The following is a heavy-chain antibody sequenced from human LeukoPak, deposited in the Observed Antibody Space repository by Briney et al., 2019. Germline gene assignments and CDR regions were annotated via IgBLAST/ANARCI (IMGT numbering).Heavy chain of an antibody. D-gene: IGHD1-1*01. CDR3: ARDLYNWNDGNAFDI. J-gene: IGHJ3*02. Sequence: PGGSLRLSCAASGFTFSSYWMSWVRQAPGKGLEWVANIKQDGSEKYYVDSVKGRFTISRDNAKNSLYLQMNSLRAEDTAVYYCARDLYNWNDGNAFDIWGQGTMVTVSS. V-gene: IGHV3-7*01. CDR2: IKQDGSEK. CDR1: GFTFSSYW.